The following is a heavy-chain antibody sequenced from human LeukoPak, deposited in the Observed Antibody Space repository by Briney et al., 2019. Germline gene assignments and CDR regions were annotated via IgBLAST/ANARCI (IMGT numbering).Heavy chain of an antibody. CDR3: ARDSGYSSSWYFDY. Sequence: SQTLSLTCAISGDSVSSHSAAGNWIRQSPSRGLGWLGRTYYRSKWYNDYAVSVKSRLTINPDTSKNQFSLQLTAVTPEDTAVYYCARDSGYSSSWYFDYWGQGTLVTVSS. D-gene: IGHD6-13*01. CDR2: TYYRSKWYN. CDR1: GDSVSSHSAA. J-gene: IGHJ4*02. V-gene: IGHV6-1*01.